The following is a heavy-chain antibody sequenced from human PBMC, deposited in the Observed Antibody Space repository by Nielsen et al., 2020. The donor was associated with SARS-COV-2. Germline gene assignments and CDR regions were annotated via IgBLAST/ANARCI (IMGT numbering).Heavy chain of an antibody. V-gene: IGHV4-39*01. CDR1: GGSISSSSYQ. D-gene: IGHD3-22*01. Sequence: SATLSLTCTVSGGSISSSSYQWGWIRQPPGMGLEWIGSISRGGNTDYNPSLKSRVTITVDTPENKYSLKVNSVTAADTAVYYCKRHPPPISSGLFYPYGMDVWGQGTTVTVSS. CDR2: ISRGGNT. CDR3: KRHPPPISSGLFYPYGMDV. J-gene: IGHJ6*02.